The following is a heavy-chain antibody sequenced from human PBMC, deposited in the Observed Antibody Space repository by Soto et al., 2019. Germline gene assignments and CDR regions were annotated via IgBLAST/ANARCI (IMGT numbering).Heavy chain of an antibody. CDR3: ARVLPRAAMVDLFDY. V-gene: IGHV1-18*01. D-gene: IGHD5-18*01. CDR1: GYTFTSYG. Sequence: QVQLVQSGAEVKKPGASVKVSCKASGYTFTSYGISWVRQAPGQGLKWMGWISDYNGNTNYAQKLQVRVTMTTDTSTSTAYLELRSLRSDDTAVYYCARVLPRAAMVDLFDYGGQGTLVTVSS. CDR2: ISDYNGNT. J-gene: IGHJ4*02.